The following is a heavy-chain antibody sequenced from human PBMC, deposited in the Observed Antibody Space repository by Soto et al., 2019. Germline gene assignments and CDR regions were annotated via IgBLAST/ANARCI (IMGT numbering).Heavy chain of an antibody. CDR3: ARYSSSCDV. CDR2: IYYSGST. D-gene: IGHD6-6*01. CDR1: GGSISSSSYY. V-gene: IGHV4-39*01. J-gene: IGHJ6*04. Sequence: SETLSLTCTVSGGSISSSSYYWGWIRQPPGKGLEWIGSIYYSGSTYYNPSLKSRVTISVDTSKNQFSLKLSSVTAADTAVYYCARYSSSCDVWGKGTTVTVSS.